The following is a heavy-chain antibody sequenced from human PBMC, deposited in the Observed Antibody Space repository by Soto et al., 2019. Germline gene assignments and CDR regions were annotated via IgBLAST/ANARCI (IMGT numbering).Heavy chain of an antibody. J-gene: IGHJ4*02. CDR3: ATTTVTRPFDY. CDR1: GGTFSSYT. V-gene: IGHV1-69*02. D-gene: IGHD4-17*01. Sequence: QVQLVQSGAEVKKPGSSVKVSCKASGGTFSSYTISWVRQAPGQGLEWMGRIIPILGIANYAQKFQGRVTITADKSTSTAYMELSSLRSEDTAVYYWATTTVTRPFDYWGQGTLVTVSS. CDR2: IIPILGIA.